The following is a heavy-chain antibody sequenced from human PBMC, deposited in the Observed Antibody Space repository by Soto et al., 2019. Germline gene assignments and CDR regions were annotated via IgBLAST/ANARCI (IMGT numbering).Heavy chain of an antibody. V-gene: IGHV3-66*04. CDR3: ASQYGGYGWFDT. J-gene: IGHJ5*02. Sequence: DVQLVESGGGLVQPGGSLRLACAASGLTVSSNYMNWVRQAPGKGLEWVSVIYSGGSKDYADSVKGRFTISRDNSKNTLYLQMNSLRAEDTAVYYCASQYGGYGWFDTWGQGTPVTVSS. D-gene: IGHD2-15*01. CDR1: GLTVSSNY. CDR2: IYSGGSK.